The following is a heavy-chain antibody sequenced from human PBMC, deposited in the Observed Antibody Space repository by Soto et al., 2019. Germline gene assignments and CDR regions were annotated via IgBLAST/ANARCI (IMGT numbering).Heavy chain of an antibody. Sequence: GASVKVSCKAFGYTFTTYAIHWVRQAPGQSLEWMGWINVGKSKTKYSQRFQGRVTITADESTSTAYMELSSLRSEDTAVYYCARDSRGSSLLVPAAKVVFWFDPWGQGTLVTVSS. CDR2: INVGKSKT. D-gene: IGHD2-2*01. CDR3: ARDSRGSSLLVPAAKVVFWFDP. J-gene: IGHJ5*02. CDR1: GYTFTTYA. V-gene: IGHV1-3*01.